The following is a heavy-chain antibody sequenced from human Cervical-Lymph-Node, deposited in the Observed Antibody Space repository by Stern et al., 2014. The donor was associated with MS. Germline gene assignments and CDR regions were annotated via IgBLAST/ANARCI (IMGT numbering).Heavy chain of an antibody. Sequence: VQLGESGAEVKKPGASMRISCKASGYTFTNYYVHCVRQAPRQRLEWNGIINPTTGRTSYAQSFQGRVTMTRDTSTNTAYMELSSLRSEDTAVYFCARAQDYSNVVANYWGQGTLVTVSS. D-gene: IGHD2-8*01. CDR2: INPTTGRT. V-gene: IGHV1-46*03. J-gene: IGHJ4*02. CDR1: GYTFTNYY. CDR3: ARAQDYSNVVANY.